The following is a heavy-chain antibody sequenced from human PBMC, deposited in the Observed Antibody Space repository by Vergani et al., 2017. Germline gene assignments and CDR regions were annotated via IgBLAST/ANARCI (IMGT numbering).Heavy chain of an antibody. J-gene: IGHJ4*02. D-gene: IGHD3-10*01. CDR3: ASLMVRGVVDY. V-gene: IGHV4-34*01. CDR1: GGSFSGYY. CDR2: INHSGST. Sequence: QLQLQESGPGLVKPSETLSLTCAVYGGSFSGYYWSWIRQPPGKGLEWIGEINHSGSTNYNPSLKSRVTISVDTSKNQFSLKLSSVTAADTAVYYCASLMVRGVVDYWGQGTLVTVSS.